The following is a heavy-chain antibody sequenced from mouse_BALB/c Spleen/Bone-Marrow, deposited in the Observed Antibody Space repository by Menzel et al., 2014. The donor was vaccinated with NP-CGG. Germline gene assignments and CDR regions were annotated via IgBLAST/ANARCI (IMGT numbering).Heavy chain of an antibody. V-gene: IGHV1-4*01. CDR3: GRGWLLP. CDR2: INPSSGYT. J-gene: IGHJ2*01. Sequence: SGAELARPGASVEMSCKASGYTFTSYTMHWVKQRPGQGLEWIGYINPSSGYTNYNQKFKDKATLTADKSSSTAYMQLSSLTSEDSAVYYCGRGWLLPWGQGTTLTVSS. D-gene: IGHD2-3*01. CDR1: GYTFTSYT.